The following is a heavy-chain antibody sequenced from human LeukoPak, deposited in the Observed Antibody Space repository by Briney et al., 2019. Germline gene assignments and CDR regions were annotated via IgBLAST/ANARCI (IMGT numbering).Heavy chain of an antibody. J-gene: IGHJ5*02. CDR1: GGTFSSYA. V-gene: IGHV1-8*02. CDR3: AREPITTPTAFDP. D-gene: IGHD1-14*01. Sequence: GASVKVSCKASGGTFSSYAISWVRQAPGQGLEWMGWMNPNSGNTGYAQKFQGRVTMTRDTSISTAYMELSSLTSEGTAVYYCAREPITTPTAFDPWGQGTLVTVSS. CDR2: MNPNSGNT.